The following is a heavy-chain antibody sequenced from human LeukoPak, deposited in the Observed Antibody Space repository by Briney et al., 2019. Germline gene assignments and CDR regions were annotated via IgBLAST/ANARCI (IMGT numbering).Heavy chain of an antibody. CDR3: TRRKTFTDGFDI. V-gene: IGHV3-72*01. CDR2: ITNKAYSYTT. J-gene: IGHJ3*02. CDR1: GFTISDHY. Sequence: GGSLRLSCAASGFTISDHYMDWVRQAPGKGLEGVGRITNKAYSYTTEYAASVKGRLSISRDDSKHSLYLQMTSLKTEDTAVYYCTRRKTFTDGFDIWGQGTMVTVSS. D-gene: IGHD3-3*02.